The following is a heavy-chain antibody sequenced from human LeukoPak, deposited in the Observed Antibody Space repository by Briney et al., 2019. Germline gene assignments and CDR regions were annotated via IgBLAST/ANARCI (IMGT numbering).Heavy chain of an antibody. CDR2: ISSSGSTI. J-gene: IGHJ5*02. CDR1: GFTFSSYE. D-gene: IGHD5-18*01. CDR3: ARVEQLWLRFRWFDP. V-gene: IGHV3-48*03. Sequence: GGSLRLSCAASGFTFSSYEMNWVRQAPGKGLEWASYISSSGSTIYYADSVKGRFTISRDNAKNSLYLQMNSLRAEDTAVYYCARVEQLWLRFRWFDPWGQGTLVTVSS.